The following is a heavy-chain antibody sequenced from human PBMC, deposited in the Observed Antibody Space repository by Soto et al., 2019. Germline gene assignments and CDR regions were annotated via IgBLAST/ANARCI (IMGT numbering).Heavy chain of an antibody. CDR2: IYYSGST. CDR1: GGSISSGGYY. D-gene: IGHD6-19*01. Sequence: QVQLQESGPGLVKPSQTLSLTCTVSGGSISSGGYYWSWIRQHPGKGLEWIGYIYYSGSTYYNPALKSRVTISVDTSKNQFSLKLSSVTAADTAVYYCAREIISGWRYYYSYGIDDWGQGTTVTVSS. J-gene: IGHJ6*02. V-gene: IGHV4-31*03. CDR3: AREIISGWRYYYSYGIDD.